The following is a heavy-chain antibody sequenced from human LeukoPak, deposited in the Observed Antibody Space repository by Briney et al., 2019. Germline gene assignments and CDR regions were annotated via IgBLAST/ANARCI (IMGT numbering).Heavy chain of an antibody. Sequence: SETLSLTCSVSSVSISSSTYYWGWIRQPPGKGLEGIGSIYYSGSTYYNPSLKSRATISIDTSKSQFSLKLNSVTAADTAVYHCARDFSMNIFDAWGQGALVTVSS. CDR2: IYYSGST. CDR3: ARDFSMNIFDA. D-gene: IGHD3-22*01. V-gene: IGHV4-39*07. J-gene: IGHJ5*02. CDR1: SVSISSSTYY.